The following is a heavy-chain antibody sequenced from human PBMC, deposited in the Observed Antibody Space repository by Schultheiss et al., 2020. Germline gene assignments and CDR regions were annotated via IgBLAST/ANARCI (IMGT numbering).Heavy chain of an antibody. J-gene: IGHJ4*02. Sequence: GSLRLSCTVSGGSISSGSYYWSWIRQPPGKGLEWIGEINHSGSTNYNPSLKSRVTISVDTSKNQFSLKLSSVTAADTAVYYCARVSPNDYGNLFDYWGQGALVTVSS. CDR3: ARVSPNDYGNLFDY. D-gene: IGHD4-17*01. CDR1: GGSISSGSYY. CDR2: INHSGST. V-gene: IGHV4-39*07.